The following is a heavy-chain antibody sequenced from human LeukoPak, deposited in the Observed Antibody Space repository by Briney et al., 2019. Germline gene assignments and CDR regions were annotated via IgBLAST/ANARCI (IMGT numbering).Heavy chain of an antibody. Sequence: ASVTVSCKASGYTFTSYYIHLVRQAPGQGSEWMAIINPSDGSTTNSQKFQGRVTMTRDTSTSTVYMELSGLRSEDTALYYCARIRDGYNDAYDIWGQGTMVTVSS. CDR1: GYTFTSYY. CDR3: ARIRDGYNDAYDI. V-gene: IGHV1-46*01. CDR2: INPSDGST. J-gene: IGHJ3*02. D-gene: IGHD5-24*01.